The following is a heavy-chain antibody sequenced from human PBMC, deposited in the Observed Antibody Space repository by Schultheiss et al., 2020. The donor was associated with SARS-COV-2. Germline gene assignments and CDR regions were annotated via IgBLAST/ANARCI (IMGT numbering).Heavy chain of an antibody. Sequence: SETLSLTCAVSGGSISSGGYSWSWIRQPPGKGLEWIGYIYHSGSTNYNPSLKSRVTISVDTSKNQFSLKLSSVTAADTAVYYCARDGFGFGEVWFDPWGQGTLVSVS. D-gene: IGHD3-10*01. CDR2: IYHSGST. J-gene: IGHJ5*02. CDR1: GGSISSGGYS. V-gene: IGHV4-30-2*01. CDR3: ARDGFGFGEVWFDP.